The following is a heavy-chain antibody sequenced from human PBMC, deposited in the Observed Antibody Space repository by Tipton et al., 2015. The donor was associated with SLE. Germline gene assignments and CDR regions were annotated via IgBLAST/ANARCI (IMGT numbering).Heavy chain of an antibody. D-gene: IGHD2-2*01. Sequence: TLSLTCAVSGYSISSYYWSWIRQPPGKGLEWIGYIYYSGSTNYNPSLKSRVTISVDTSKNQFSLKLSSVTAADTAVYYCARGQYCSSTSCYSYGMDVWGQGTTVTVSS. CDR1: GYSISSYY. V-gene: IGHV4-59*01. CDR2: IYYSGST. CDR3: ARGQYCSSTSCYSYGMDV. J-gene: IGHJ6*02.